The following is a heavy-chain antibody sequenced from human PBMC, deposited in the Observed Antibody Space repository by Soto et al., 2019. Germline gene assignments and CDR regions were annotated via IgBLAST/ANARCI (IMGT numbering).Heavy chain of an antibody. J-gene: IGHJ4*02. CDR3: ASSYGSGYRAFDY. CDR1: GDTFSFYS. V-gene: IGHV1-69*02. D-gene: IGHD3-10*01. Sequence: QVQLVQSGAEVKKPGSSVWVSCKASGDTFSFYSINWVRQAPGLGLEWMGRINPILSMSNYAQRFQGRVTXTXDXXTSTAYMELSSLRSEDTAMYYCASSYGSGYRAFDYWGQGALVTVSS. CDR2: INPILSMS.